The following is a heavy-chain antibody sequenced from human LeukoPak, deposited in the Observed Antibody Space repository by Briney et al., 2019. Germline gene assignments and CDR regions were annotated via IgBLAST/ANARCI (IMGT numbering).Heavy chain of an antibody. Sequence: PGGSLRLSCSASGFTLSTFSMTWVRQAPGKGLEWVANIKEDGSEKYYVDSVKGRFTISRDNTKNSLYLQMNSLRAEDTAVYYCARGGGGSDYWGQGILVTVSS. CDR2: IKEDGSEK. CDR1: GFTLSTFS. V-gene: IGHV3-7*04. J-gene: IGHJ4*02. D-gene: IGHD3-16*01. CDR3: ARGGGGSDY.